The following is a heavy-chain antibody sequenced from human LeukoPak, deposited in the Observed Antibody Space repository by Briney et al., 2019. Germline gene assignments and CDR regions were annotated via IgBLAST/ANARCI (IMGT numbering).Heavy chain of an antibody. CDR1: GGSISSGSYY. D-gene: IGHD3-22*01. CDR2: IYTSGST. V-gene: IGHV4-61*02. CDR3: ASLTTADAFDI. J-gene: IGHJ3*02. Sequence: SQTLSLTCTVSGGSISSGSYYWSWIRQPAGKGLEWIGRIYTSGSTNYNPSLKSRVTMSVDTSKNQFSLTLNSVTAADTAVFYCASLTTADAFDIWGQGTMVTVSS.